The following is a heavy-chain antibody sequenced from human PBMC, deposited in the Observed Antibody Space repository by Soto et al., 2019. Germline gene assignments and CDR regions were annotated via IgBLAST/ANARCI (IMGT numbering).Heavy chain of an antibody. CDR3: AREIVTAGGNNYFDP. CDR1: GGTVASSHW. V-gene: IGHV4-4*01. Sequence: LSLTCGVSGGTVASSHWWSWVRQSPGRGLEWIGNVYHTGDTNFNPSLQSRVTFSVDKSNNQFSLGLTSVTAADTAVYFCAREIVTAGGNNYFDPWGPGTLVTVSS. D-gene: IGHD2-21*02. CDR2: VYHTGDT. J-gene: IGHJ5*02.